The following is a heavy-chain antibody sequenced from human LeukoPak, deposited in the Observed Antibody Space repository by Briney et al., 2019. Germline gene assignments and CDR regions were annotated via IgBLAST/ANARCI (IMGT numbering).Heavy chain of an antibody. V-gene: IGHV3-15*01. CDR3: TSDPLIRGGVDY. CDR2: IKSKTDGETA. J-gene: IGHJ4*02. CDR1: GFSFILAW. Sequence: GGSLRLSCAASGFSFILAWMSWVRQPPGKGLEWVGRIKSKTDGETADYGAPVEGRFTISRDDSTNTLYLQMSSLRTEDTAVYYCTSDPLIRGGVDYWGQGTLVTVSS. D-gene: IGHD3-10*01.